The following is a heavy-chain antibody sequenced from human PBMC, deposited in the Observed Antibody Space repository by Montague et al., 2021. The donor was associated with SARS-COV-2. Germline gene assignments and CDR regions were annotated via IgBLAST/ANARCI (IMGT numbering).Heavy chain of an antibody. Sequence: SETLSLTCTVSGGSIDSSNYYWGWLRQPPGKGLDWIASIYYSGSTYYNPSLKSRVSISVDTSKNQFSLRLTSVTAADTAVYYCARHPGAGRGVIRRIPLFFDYWGQGTLVTVSS. CDR3: ARHPGAGRGVIRRIPLFFDY. V-gene: IGHV4-39*01. CDR1: GGSIDSSNYY. D-gene: IGHD3-10*01. J-gene: IGHJ4*01. CDR2: IYYSGST.